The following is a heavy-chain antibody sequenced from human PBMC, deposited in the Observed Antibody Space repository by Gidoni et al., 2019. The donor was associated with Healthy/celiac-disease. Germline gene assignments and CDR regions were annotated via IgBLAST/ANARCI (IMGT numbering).Heavy chain of an antibody. CDR3: ARGRRGYRDYYYYGMDV. J-gene: IGHJ6*02. CDR1: FSGYY. D-gene: IGHD5-18*01. Sequence: FSGYYRSWIRQPPGKGLEWIGEINHSGSTNYNPSLKSRVTISVDTSKNQFSLKLSSVTAADTAVYYCARGRRGYRDYYYYGMDVWGQGTTVTVSS. CDR2: INHSGST. V-gene: IGHV4-34*01.